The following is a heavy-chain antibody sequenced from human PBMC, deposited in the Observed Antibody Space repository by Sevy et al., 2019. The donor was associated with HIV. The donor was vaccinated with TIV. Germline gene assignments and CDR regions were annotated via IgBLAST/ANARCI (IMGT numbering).Heavy chain of an antibody. J-gene: IGHJ6*02. CDR2: IDSGGST. V-gene: IGHV3-66*01. Sequence: GGSLRLSCEASGFTVSGNYMAWVRLAPGKGLEWVSLIDSGGSTYYADSVKGSFTISRENAKNTLYLQMNPLRAEDTAVYFCARDRYYDASGYYYYYYGMDVWGQGTTVTVSS. D-gene: IGHD3-22*01. CDR3: ARDRYYDASGYYYYYYGMDV. CDR1: GFTVSGNY.